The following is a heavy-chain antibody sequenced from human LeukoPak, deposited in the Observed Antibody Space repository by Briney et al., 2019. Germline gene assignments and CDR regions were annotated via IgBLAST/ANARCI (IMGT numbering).Heavy chain of an antibody. CDR2: VSPRGST. J-gene: IGHJ5*02. D-gene: IGHD2-15*01. CDR1: GGSISSYS. CDR3: ARHYCSAGSCFFDP. Sequence: TSETLSLTCTVSGGSISSYSWSWIRQVAGKGLEWIGRVSPRGSTNYNPSLKSRVTMSVDTPKNHFSLKLTSATAADTALYYCARHYCSAGSCFFDPWGQGSLVTVSS. V-gene: IGHV4-4*07.